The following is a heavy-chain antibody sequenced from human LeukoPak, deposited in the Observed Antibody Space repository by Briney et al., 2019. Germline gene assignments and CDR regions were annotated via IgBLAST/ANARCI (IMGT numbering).Heavy chain of an antibody. CDR1: GFPFSSYW. Sequence: GSLSLSCAASGFPFSSYWMHWVRQAQGKGLVWVPRINSDGSSTSYADSVKGRFTFSRASAKKTLFLQLTSLRAEDTAVYYCARDEGFDPWGQGTLVTVSS. CDR3: ARDEGFDP. J-gene: IGHJ5*02. CDR2: INSDGSST. V-gene: IGHV3-74*01.